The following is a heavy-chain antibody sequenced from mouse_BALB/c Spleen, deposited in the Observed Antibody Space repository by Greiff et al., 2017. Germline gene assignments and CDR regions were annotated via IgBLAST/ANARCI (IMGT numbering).Heavy chain of an antibody. J-gene: IGHJ2*01. CDR1: GYAFSSYW. CDR3: ARGGGNFHFDY. V-gene: IGHV1-80*01. Sequence: QVQLQQSGAELVRPGSSVKISCKASGYAFSSYWMNWVKQRPGQGLEWIGQIYPGDGDTNYNGKFKGKATLTADKSSSTAYMQLSSLTSEDSAVYFCARGGGNFHFDYWGQGTTLTVSS. CDR2: IYPGDGDT. D-gene: IGHD2-1*01.